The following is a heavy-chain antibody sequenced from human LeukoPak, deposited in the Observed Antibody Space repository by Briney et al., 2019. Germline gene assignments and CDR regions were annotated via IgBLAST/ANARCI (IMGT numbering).Heavy chain of an antibody. J-gene: IGHJ5*02. CDR1: GFTFSSYS. CDR3: ARALAADNWFDP. V-gene: IGHV3-21*01. Sequence: GGSLRLSCAASGFTFSSYSMNWVRQAPGKGLEWVSSISSSSSYIYYADSVKGRFTISRGNAKNSLYLQMNSLRAVDTAVYYCARALAADNWFDPWGQGTLVTVSS. CDR2: ISSSSSYI. D-gene: IGHD6-13*01.